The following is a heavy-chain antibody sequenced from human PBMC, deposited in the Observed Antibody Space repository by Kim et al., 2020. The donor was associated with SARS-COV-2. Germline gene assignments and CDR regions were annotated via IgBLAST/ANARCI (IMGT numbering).Heavy chain of an antibody. Sequence: YAGAVRVRFTMSRDKSKNRLYLQMNSLRAENTALYYCAKGNTVVVPADPYYWGQGTLVTVSS. V-gene: IGHV3-23*01. J-gene: IGHJ4*02. D-gene: IGHD2-2*01. CDR3: AKGNTVVVPADPYY.